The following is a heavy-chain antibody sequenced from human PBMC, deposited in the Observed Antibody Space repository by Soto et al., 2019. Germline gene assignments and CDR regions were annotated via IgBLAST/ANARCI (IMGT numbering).Heavy chain of an antibody. D-gene: IGHD3-22*01. Sequence: QVQLQESGPGLVKPSQTLCLTCTVSGDSISNGRYYWSWIRQHPGKALEWIGYVSYSGRPYYNPSLKSRLTISLDTSQNQFSLKLSFVTAADTAIYYCARAREYYDTEFDPWGQGALVSVSS. CDR1: GDSISNGRYY. V-gene: IGHV4-31*03. J-gene: IGHJ5*02. CDR2: VSYSGRP. CDR3: ARAREYYDTEFDP.